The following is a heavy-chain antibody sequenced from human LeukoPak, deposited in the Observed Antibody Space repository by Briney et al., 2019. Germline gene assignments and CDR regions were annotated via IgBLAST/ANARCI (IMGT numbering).Heavy chain of an antibody. CDR3: ASWDSSSPRPMDV. CDR2: ISSSSSYI. D-gene: IGHD6-13*01. CDR1: GFTFSSYS. V-gene: IGHV3-21*01. Sequence: GGSLRLSCAASGFTFSSYSMNWVRQAPGKGLEWVSSISSSSSYIYYADSVKGRFTISRDNAKNSLYLQTNSLRAEDTAVYYCASWDSSSPRPMDVWGQGTTVTVSS. J-gene: IGHJ6*02.